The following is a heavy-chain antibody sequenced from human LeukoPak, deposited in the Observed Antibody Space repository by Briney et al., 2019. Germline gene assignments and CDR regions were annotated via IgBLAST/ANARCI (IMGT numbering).Heavy chain of an antibody. CDR3: ARGLSYYPPRLDGFDI. D-gene: IGHD2-8*01. V-gene: IGHV4-34*01. CDR1: GGSFSGYY. Sequence: SETLSLTCAVHGGSFSGYYWSWIRQPPGKGLEWIGEIKHSGSTNYNPSLKSRVIMSVDTSKNQFSLKLISVTAADTAVYYCARGLSYYPPRLDGFDIWGQGTMVTVSS. J-gene: IGHJ3*02. CDR2: IKHSGST.